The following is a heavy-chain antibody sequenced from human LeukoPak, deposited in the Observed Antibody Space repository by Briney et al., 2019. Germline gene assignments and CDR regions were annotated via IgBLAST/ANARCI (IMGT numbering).Heavy chain of an antibody. CDR2: IAPGNVNT. CDR3: ARGAVPAHFVY. Sequence: ASVKVSCKASGYTFTAYNIHWVRQAPGQRLEWMGWIAPGNVNTKYSQKFQGRVTLTTDTSANTAYMELSSLTSEDTGVFYCARGAVPAHFVYWGQGTLVTVSS. J-gene: IGHJ4*02. D-gene: IGHD3-3*02. CDR1: GYTFTAYN. V-gene: IGHV1-3*01.